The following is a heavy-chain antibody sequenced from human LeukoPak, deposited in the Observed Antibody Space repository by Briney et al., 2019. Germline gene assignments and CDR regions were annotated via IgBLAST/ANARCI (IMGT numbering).Heavy chain of an antibody. CDR3: ARGLAAGLIDY. Sequence: GGSLRLSCAASGFTFSSYGMHWVRQAPGKGLEWVAVIWYDGSNKYYADSVKGRSTISRDNSTNTLYLQMNSLRAEDTAVYYCARGLAAGLIDYWGQGTLVTVSS. J-gene: IGHJ4*02. CDR2: IWYDGSNK. CDR1: GFTFSSYG. D-gene: IGHD6-13*01. V-gene: IGHV3-33*01.